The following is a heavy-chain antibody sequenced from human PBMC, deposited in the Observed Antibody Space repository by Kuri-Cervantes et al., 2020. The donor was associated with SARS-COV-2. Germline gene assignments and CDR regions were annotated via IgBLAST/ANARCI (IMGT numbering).Heavy chain of an antibody. D-gene: IGHD6-13*01. CDR2: TSGSGGST. CDR1: GLPFSGYA. J-gene: IGHJ4*02. Sequence: GGSLRFPCAALGLPFSGYALSWFRKAPGKGLEGVSATSGSGGSTYYADSVKGRFTISRDNSKNTLYLQMNSLRAEDTAVYYCAKKFESSGIAAAGTEMYFDYWGQGTLVTVSS. CDR3: AKKFESSGIAAAGTEMYFDY. V-gene: IGHV3-23*01.